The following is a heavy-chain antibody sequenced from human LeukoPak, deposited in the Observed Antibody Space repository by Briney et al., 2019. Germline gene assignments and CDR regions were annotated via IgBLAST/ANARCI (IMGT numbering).Heavy chain of an antibody. J-gene: IGHJ5*01. Sequence: SETLSLTCTVSGGSMNGYFWSWIRQPPGKGLEWIAYMYYSGSANYNPSVKSRVTISVDTSQNQFSLDLRSVTAADTAVYYCVRALQGSSWSAWFDSWGQGTLVTVSS. V-gene: IGHV4-59*01. CDR2: MYYSGSA. CDR3: VRALQGSSWSAWFDS. CDR1: GGSMNGYF. D-gene: IGHD6-13*01.